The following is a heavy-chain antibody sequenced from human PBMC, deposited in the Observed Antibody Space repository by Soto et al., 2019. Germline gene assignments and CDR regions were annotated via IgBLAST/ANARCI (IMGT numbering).Heavy chain of an antibody. CDR3: ARDRGGGDTIFYHYGADV. V-gene: IGHV1-2*02. Sequence: ASVKVSCKASGYSFTGYLLHWVRQAPGQGLEWMGWINPENGDINIAKKFQDGATTTRDTSIRTVYLELNRLTSDDTAVYYGARDRGGGDTIFYHYGADVWGQGTTVTVSS. CDR1: GYSFTGYL. D-gene: IGHD2-21*01. J-gene: IGHJ6*02. CDR2: INPENGDI.